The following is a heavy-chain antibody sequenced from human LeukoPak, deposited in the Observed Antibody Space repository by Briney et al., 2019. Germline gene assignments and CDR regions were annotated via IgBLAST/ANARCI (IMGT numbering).Heavy chain of an antibody. Sequence: GGSLRLSCAASGFTFSSYGMHWVRQAPGKRLEWVAFIRYDGSNKYYADSVKGRFTISRDNSKNTLYLQMNSLRAEDTAVYYCAKDAGYSYGTDYWGQGTLVTVSS. CDR3: AKDAGYSYGTDY. V-gene: IGHV3-30*02. J-gene: IGHJ4*02. CDR2: IRYDGSNK. CDR1: GFTFSSYG. D-gene: IGHD5-18*01.